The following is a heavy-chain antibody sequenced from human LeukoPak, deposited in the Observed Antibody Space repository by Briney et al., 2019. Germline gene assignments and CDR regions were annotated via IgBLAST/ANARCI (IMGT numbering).Heavy chain of an antibody. Sequence: SETLSLTCTVSGGSISTYYWSWIRQPAGKGLEWIGRIYNSGSTNYNSSLKSRVTMSVDTYKNQFSLRLSSVTAADTAVYYCARERTEYSGNYVFDYWGQGTLVTVSS. D-gene: IGHD1-26*01. J-gene: IGHJ4*02. CDR3: ARERTEYSGNYVFDY. V-gene: IGHV4-4*07. CDR2: IYNSGST. CDR1: GGSISTYY.